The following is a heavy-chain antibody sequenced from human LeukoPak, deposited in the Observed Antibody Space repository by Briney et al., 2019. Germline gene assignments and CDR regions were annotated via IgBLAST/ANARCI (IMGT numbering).Heavy chain of an antibody. CDR2: INHSGST. CDR3: VRDRCGGDCYPNWFDP. J-gene: IGHJ5*02. V-gene: IGHV4-34*01. Sequence: SETLSLTCAVYGGSFSGYHWTWIRQSPGKGLEWIGDINHSGSTNYNPPPKSRVTISVDTSKNQFSLKLTSVTAADTAVYYCVRDRCGGDCYPNWFDPWGQGTVVTVSS. D-gene: IGHD2-21*02. CDR1: GGSFSGYH.